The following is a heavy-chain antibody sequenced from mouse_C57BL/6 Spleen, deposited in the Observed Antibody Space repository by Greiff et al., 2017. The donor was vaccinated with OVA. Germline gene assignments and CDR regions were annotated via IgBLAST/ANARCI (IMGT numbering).Heavy chain of an antibody. Sequence: EVQLVESGGGLVKPGGSLKLSCAASGFTFSSYAMSWVRQTPEKRLEWVATISDGGSYTYYPDNVKGRFTISRDNAKNNLYLQMSHLKSEDTAMYYCARDDYDSYFDVWGTGTTVTVSS. V-gene: IGHV5-4*01. CDR3: ARDDYDSYFDV. CDR2: ISDGGSYT. CDR1: GFTFSSYA. D-gene: IGHD2-4*01. J-gene: IGHJ1*03.